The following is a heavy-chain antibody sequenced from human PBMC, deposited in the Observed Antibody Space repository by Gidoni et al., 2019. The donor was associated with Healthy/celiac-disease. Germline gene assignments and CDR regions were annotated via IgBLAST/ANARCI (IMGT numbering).Heavy chain of an antibody. J-gene: IGHJ4*02. CDR2: RKQDGSEK. D-gene: IGHD3-3*01. CDR3: ARARGRITIFGVVPGDY. Sequence: EVQLVESGGGSVQPGGSLRLSCAASGFTFRRYRMSWVRQAPGKGLEWVANRKQDGSEKYYVDSVKGRFTISRDNAKNSLYLQMNSLRAEDTAVYYCARARGRITIFGVVPGDYWGQGTLVTVSS. V-gene: IGHV3-7*01. CDR1: GFTFRRYR.